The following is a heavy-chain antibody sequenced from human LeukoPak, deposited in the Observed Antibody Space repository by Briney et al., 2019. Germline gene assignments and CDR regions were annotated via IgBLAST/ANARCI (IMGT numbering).Heavy chain of an antibody. CDR3: ARGPRHVP. V-gene: IGHV1-8*01. D-gene: IGHD6-25*01. CDR1: GYPFTTWE. CDR2: VHPNGGNT. Sequence: ASVKVSCKTSGYPFTTWEINWVRQAAGQGLEWMGWVHPNGGNTAYAQKFQGRVTMTRDTSISTAYMELSGLTSDDTAVYFCARGPRHVPWGQGTLVTVSS. J-gene: IGHJ5*02.